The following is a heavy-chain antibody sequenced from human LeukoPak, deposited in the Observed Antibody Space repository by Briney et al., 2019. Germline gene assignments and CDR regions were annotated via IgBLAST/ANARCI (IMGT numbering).Heavy chain of an antibody. D-gene: IGHD3-10*01. J-gene: IGHJ4*02. CDR1: GFTFSSYA. Sequence: GGSLRLSCAASGFTFSSYAMSWVRQAPGKGLEWVSAISGSGSSTYYADSVKGRFTICRANSKTTPYLQMNSLRAEDTAVYYCAKDGVRGFGDLPNYFDYWGQGTLVTVSS. CDR3: AKDGVRGFGDLPNYFDY. CDR2: ISGSGSST. V-gene: IGHV3-23*01.